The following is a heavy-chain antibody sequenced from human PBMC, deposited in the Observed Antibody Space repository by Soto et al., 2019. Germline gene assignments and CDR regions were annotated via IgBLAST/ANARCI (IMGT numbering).Heavy chain of an antibody. D-gene: IGHD2-2*01. CDR3: AHRGVVPAALWGVEDAFVI. CDR1: GFSLSTSGVG. Sequence: QITLKESGPTLVKPTQTLTLTCTFSGFSLSTSGVGVGWIRQPPGKALEWLALIYWDDDKRYSPSLKCRLTIDKDTSINPVVLTLPAKVPVYAVTYCGAHRGVVPAALWGVEDAFVIWRQGTMVTVSS. J-gene: IGHJ3*02. V-gene: IGHV2-5*02. CDR2: IYWDDDK.